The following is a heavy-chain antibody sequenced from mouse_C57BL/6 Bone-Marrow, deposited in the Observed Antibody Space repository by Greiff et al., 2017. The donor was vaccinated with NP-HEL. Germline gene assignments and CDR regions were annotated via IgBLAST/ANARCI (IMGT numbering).Heavy chain of an antibody. V-gene: IGHV14-4*01. CDR2: IDPENGDT. J-gene: IGHJ4*01. CDR1: GFNIKDDY. D-gene: IGHD3-3*01. CDR3: TTNLGIFYYYAMDY. Sequence: VQLQQSGAELVRPGASVKLSCTASGFNIKDDYMHWVKQRPEQGLEWIGWIDPENGDTEYASKFQGKATITADTSSNTAYLQLSSLTSEDTAVYYCTTNLGIFYYYAMDYWGQGTSVTVSS.